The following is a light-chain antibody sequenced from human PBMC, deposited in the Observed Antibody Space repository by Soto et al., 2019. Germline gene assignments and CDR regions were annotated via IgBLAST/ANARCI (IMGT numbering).Light chain of an antibody. Sequence: PVERATLSCRASENVRTFVDWYQQKPGQAPRLLIYGASNRATDIPARFSGSGSGTDFTLTISNLEPEDFAVYYCQQHSHWPPWTFGQGTKVDI. CDR2: GAS. J-gene: IGKJ1*01. CDR3: QQHSHWPPWT. CDR1: ENVRTF. V-gene: IGKV3-11*01.